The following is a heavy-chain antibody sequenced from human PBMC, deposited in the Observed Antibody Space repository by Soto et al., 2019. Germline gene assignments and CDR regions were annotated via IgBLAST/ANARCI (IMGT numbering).Heavy chain of an antibody. CDR3: ARDRGSGSYSDRFDY. Sequence: EVQLVESGGGLVQPGGSLRLSCAASGFTFSSYSMNWVRQAPGKGLEWVSYISSSSSTIYYADSVKGRSTISRDNAKNSLYLQMNSLRDEDTAVYYCARDRGSGSYSDRFDYWGQGTLVTVSS. J-gene: IGHJ4*02. V-gene: IGHV3-48*02. D-gene: IGHD3-10*01. CDR1: GFTFSSYS. CDR2: ISSSSSTI.